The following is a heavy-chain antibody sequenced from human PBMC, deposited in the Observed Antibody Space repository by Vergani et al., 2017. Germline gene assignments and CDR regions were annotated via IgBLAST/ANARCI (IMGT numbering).Heavy chain of an antibody. CDR2: IHTSGST. J-gene: IGHJ4*02. V-gene: IGHV4-61*02. CDR1: GGSINSHNYY. Sequence: QVQLQESGPGLVKPSQTLSLTCTVSGGSINSHNYYWSWIRQPAGKGLEWIGCIHTSGSTNSNPSLKSRVTMSEDTSKNQFSLNLTSVTAADTAVYFCAGGSCLGGSCYNPLFDYWGQGILVTVSS. CDR3: AGGSCLGGSCYNPLFDY. D-gene: IGHD2-15*01.